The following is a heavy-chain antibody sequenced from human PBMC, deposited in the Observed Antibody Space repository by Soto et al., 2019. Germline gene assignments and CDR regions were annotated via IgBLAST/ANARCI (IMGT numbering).Heavy chain of an antibody. J-gene: IGHJ4*02. CDR2: ISSSGSTI. D-gene: IGHD2-2*01. CDR3: ARSTSWLYFDY. Sequence: PGGSLRLSXAASGFTFSSYEMNWVRQAPGKGLEWVSYISSSGSTIYYADSVKGRFTISRDNAKNSLYLQMNSLRAEDTAAYYCARSTSWLYFDYWGQGTLVTVSS. V-gene: IGHV3-48*03. CDR1: GFTFSSYE.